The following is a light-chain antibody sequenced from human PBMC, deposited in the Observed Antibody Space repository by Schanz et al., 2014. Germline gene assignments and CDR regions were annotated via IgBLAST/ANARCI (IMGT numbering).Light chain of an antibody. J-gene: IGLJ3*02. CDR3: SSYVGSNNWV. CDR1: SSDVGAYNY. CDR2: DVS. Sequence: QSALTQPRSVSGSPGQSVTISCTGTSSDVGAYNYVSWFQQHPGKAPKLMIYDVSKRPSGVPDRFSGSKSGTTASLTVSGLQAEDEADYYCSSYVGSNNWVFGGGTKLTVL. V-gene: IGLV2-11*01.